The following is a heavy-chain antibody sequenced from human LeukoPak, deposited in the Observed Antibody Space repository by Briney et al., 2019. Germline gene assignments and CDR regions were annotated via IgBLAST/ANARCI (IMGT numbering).Heavy chain of an antibody. CDR1: GASISSYY. CDR2: IYTSGST. D-gene: IGHD4-17*01. J-gene: IGHJ6*03. V-gene: IGHV4-4*07. Sequence: PSETLSLTCTVSGASISSYYWSWIRQPAGKGLEWIGRIYTSGSTNYNPSLKSRVTISVDKSKNQFSLKLSSVTAADTAVYYCARGGHDYGDFARYYYYMDVWGKGTTVTVSS. CDR3: ARGGHDYGDFARYYYYMDV.